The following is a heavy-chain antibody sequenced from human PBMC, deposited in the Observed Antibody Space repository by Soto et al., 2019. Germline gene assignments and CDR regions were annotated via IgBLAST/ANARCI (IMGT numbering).Heavy chain of an antibody. CDR1: GYKFGSAW. Sequence: GESLKISCKGVGYKFGSAWIGWVRQMPGKGLEWMGIIKPGTSDIRYSPSCRGHVTISADEAVSTAYLQWSSLRASDAAMYYCARQLSHICDSWGQGTLVTVSS. D-gene: IGHD3-3*02. J-gene: IGHJ4*02. CDR3: ARQLSHICDS. V-gene: IGHV5-51*01. CDR2: IKPGTSDI.